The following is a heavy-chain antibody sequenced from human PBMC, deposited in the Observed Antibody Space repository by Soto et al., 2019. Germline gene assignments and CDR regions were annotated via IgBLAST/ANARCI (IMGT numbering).Heavy chain of an antibody. D-gene: IGHD3-10*01. V-gene: IGHV4-34*01. CDR2: INHSGST. CDR1: GGSFSGYY. J-gene: IGHJ6*02. Sequence: PSETLSLTCAVYGGSFSGYYWSWIRQPPGKGLEWIGEINHSGSTNYNPSLKSRVTISVDTSKNQFSLKLSSVTAADTAVYYCARGRSNMVRGVSYYGMDVWGQGTTVRVSS. CDR3: ARGRSNMVRGVSYYGMDV.